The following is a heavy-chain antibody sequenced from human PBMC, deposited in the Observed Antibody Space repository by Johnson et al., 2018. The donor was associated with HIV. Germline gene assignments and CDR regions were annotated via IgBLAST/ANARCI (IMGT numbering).Heavy chain of an antibody. J-gene: IGHJ3*02. CDR3: AKAQRNYRGASDI. D-gene: IGHD1-7*01. CDR2: IRYDGSNK. CDR1: GFTFSSYG. V-gene: IGHV3-30*02. Sequence: QVQLVESGGGVVQPGGSLRLSCAASGFTFSSYGMHWVRQAPGKGLEWVAFIRYDGSNKYYADSVEGRFTISRDNSNNTLFLQMNSLRSEDTAVYYCAKAQRNYRGASDIWGQGTRVTVSS.